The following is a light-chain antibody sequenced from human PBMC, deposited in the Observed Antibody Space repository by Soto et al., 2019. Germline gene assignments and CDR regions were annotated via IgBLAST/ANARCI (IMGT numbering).Light chain of an antibody. CDR2: EVS. CDR1: SNDVGGYNY. CDR3: SSYAGSNNWGVL. J-gene: IGLJ2*01. V-gene: IGLV2-8*01. Sequence: QSALTQPPSASGSPGQSVTISCTGTSNDVGGYNYVSWYQQHPGEAPKLMIYEVSKRPSGVPDRFSGSKSGNTASLTVSGLQAEDEADYYCSSYAGSNNWGVLFGGGTKVTVL.